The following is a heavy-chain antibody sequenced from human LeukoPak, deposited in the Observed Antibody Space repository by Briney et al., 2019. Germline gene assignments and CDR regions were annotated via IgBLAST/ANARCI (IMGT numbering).Heavy chain of an antibody. CDR2: ISNSGSTI. CDR1: GFTFSDYY. D-gene: IGHD6-13*01. Sequence: GGSLRLSCEASGFTFSDYYMSWIRQAPGKGLEWVSYISNSGSTIYYADSVRGRFTISRDNAKNSLYLQMNSLRAEDTALYYCAKDLSPYLGSSLDYWGQGTLVTVSS. CDR3: AKDLSPYLGSSLDY. V-gene: IGHV3-11*01. J-gene: IGHJ4*02.